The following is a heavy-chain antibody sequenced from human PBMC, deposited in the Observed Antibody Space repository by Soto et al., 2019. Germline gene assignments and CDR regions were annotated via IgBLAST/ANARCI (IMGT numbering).Heavy chain of an antibody. CDR1: GYTFTSYY. Sequence: ASVKVSCKASGYTFTSYYMHWVRQAPGQGLEWMGIINPSGGSTSYAQTFQGRVTMTRDTSTSKVYMKLSSVTAADTAVHYCARFTAMVYYFDYWGQGTLVTVSS. CDR2: INPSGGST. J-gene: IGHJ4*02. V-gene: IGHV1-46*01. D-gene: IGHD5-18*01. CDR3: ARFTAMVYYFDY.